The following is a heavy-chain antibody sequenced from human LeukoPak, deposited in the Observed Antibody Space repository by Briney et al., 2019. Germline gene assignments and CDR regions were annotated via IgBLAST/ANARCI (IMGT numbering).Heavy chain of an antibody. CDR2: ITPILGIA. Sequence: SVKVSCKASGGTFSSYTISWVRQAPGQGLEWMGRITPILGIANYAQKFQGRVTITADKSTSTAYMELSSLRSEDTAVYYCARVRSSTSLGWFDPWGQGTLVTVSS. CDR3: ARVRSSTSLGWFDP. V-gene: IGHV1-69*02. CDR1: GGTFSSYT. J-gene: IGHJ5*02. D-gene: IGHD2-2*01.